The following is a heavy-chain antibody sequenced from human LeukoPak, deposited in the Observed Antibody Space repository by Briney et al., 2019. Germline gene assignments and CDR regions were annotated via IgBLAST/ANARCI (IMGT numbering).Heavy chain of an antibody. CDR3: ANEIRPNDY. D-gene: IGHD6-6*01. J-gene: IGHJ4*02. CDR1: GFSFSSYS. CDR2: ISISGDRT. Sequence: GGSLRLSCAASGFSFSSYSMTWVRQAPGKGLEWVSSISISGDRTYYADSVRGRFTISRDNSKNTLYLQMNSLGAEDTAIYYCANEIRPNDYWGQGTLVTVSS. V-gene: IGHV3-23*01.